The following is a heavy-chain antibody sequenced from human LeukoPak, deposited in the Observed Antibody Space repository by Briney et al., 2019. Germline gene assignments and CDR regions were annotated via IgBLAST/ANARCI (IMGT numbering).Heavy chain of an antibody. CDR2: ISSSSSYI. J-gene: IGHJ6*02. D-gene: IGHD2-2*01. CDR3: ATLVAFVVVPAAIEVATIYYYGMDV. V-gene: IGHV3-21*01. Sequence: GGSLRLSCAASGFTFSSYSMNWVREAPGKGLEWVSSISSSSSYIYYADSVKGRFTISRDNAKNSLYLQMNSLRAEDTAVYYCATLVAFVVVPAAIEVATIYYYGMDVWGQGTTVTVSS. CDR1: GFTFSSYS.